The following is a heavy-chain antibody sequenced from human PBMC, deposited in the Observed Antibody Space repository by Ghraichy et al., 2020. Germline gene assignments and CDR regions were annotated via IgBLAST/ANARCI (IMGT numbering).Heavy chain of an antibody. CDR1: GGSISSYY. CDR2: IYYSGST. D-gene: IGHD6-19*01. J-gene: IGHJ5*02. Sequence: SETLSLTCTVSGGSISSYYWSWIRQPPGKGLEWIGYIYYSGSTNYNPSLKSRVTISVDTSKNQFSLKLSSVTAADTAVYYCASTYSSGWYGSYGNWFDPWGQGTLVTVSS. CDR3: ASTYSSGWYGSYGNWFDP. V-gene: IGHV4-59*01.